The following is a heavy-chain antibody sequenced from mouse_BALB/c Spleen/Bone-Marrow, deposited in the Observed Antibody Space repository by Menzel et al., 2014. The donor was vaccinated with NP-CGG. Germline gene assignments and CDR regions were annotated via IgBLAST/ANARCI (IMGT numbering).Heavy chain of an antibody. J-gene: IGHJ2*01. CDR3: ARDEDYYGSTDFDY. CDR1: GYSFTGYY. CDR2: INPYNGAT. D-gene: IGHD1-1*01. Sequence: EVKLQESGPELVKPGASVKISCKASGYSFTGYYMHWVKQSHVKSLEWVGRINPYNGATSYNQNFKDKASLTVDKSSSTAYMEPHSLTSEDSAVYYCARDEDYYGSTDFDYWGQGTTLTVSS. V-gene: IGHV1-31*01.